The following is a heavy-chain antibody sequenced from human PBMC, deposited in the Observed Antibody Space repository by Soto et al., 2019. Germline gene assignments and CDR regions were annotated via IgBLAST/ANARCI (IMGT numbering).Heavy chain of an antibody. CDR3: ARFTVDTAMAPNRKGTDV. CDR2: INHSGST. D-gene: IGHD5-18*01. Sequence: QVQLQQWGAGLLKPSETLSLTCAVYGGSFSGYYWSWIRQPPGKGLEWIGEINHSGSTNYNPSLKSRVTISVDTSKNQFSLKLSSVTAADTAVYYCARFTVDTAMAPNRKGTDVWGQGTTVTVSS. V-gene: IGHV4-34*01. J-gene: IGHJ6*02. CDR1: GGSFSGYY.